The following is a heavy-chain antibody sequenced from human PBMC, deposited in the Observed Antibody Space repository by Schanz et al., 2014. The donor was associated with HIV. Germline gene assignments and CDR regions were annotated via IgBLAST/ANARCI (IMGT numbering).Heavy chain of an antibody. J-gene: IGHJ4*02. CDR1: GYTFTSYY. D-gene: IGHD3-22*01. V-gene: IGHV1-2*02. CDR3: TRLHYYYDRSGFSFDC. Sequence: QVQLVQSGAALKKPGASVKVSCKASGYTFTSYYIHWVRQAPGQGLEWMGWINPNSGGTNLAQKFEGRVTMTIDRSITTASMELSRLNSDDTAMYFCTRLHYYYDRSGFSFDCWGQGTLVTVSS. CDR2: INPNSGGT.